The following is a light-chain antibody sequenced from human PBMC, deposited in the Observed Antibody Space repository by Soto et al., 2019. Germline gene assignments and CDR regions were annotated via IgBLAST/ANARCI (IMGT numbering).Light chain of an antibody. CDR3: QVWDSSSDRDVV. CDR2: YDS. J-gene: IGLJ2*01. V-gene: IGLV3-21*04. Sequence: SYELTQPPSVSVAPGKTARITCGGNNIGSKSVHWYQQKPGQAPVLVIYYDSDWPSGIPERFSGSNSGNTATLTISRVEAGDEADYYCQVWDSSSDRDVVFGGGTKLTVL. CDR1: NIGSKS.